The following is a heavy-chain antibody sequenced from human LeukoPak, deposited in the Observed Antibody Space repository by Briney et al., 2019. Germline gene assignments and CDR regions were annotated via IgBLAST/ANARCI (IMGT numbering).Heavy chain of an antibody. V-gene: IGHV3-30*02. CDR3: AKDGADYDYVWGRYFDY. J-gene: IGHJ4*02. CDR2: IWYDGSNK. CDR1: GFTFSSYG. Sequence: PGGSLRLSCAASGFTFSSYGMHRVRQAPGKGLEWVAVIWYDGSNKYYADSVKGRFTISRDNSKNTLYLQMNSLRAEDTAVYYCAKDGADYDYVWGRYFDYWGQGTLVTVSS. D-gene: IGHD3-16*01.